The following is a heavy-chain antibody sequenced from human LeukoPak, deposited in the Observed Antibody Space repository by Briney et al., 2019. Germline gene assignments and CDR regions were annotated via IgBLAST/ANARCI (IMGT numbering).Heavy chain of an antibody. Sequence: SETLSLTCTVSGGSISSYYWSWTRQPPGKGLEWIGYIYTSGSTNYNPSLKSRVTISVDTSKNQFSLKLSSVTAADTAVYYCARQGCSSTSCQAGARWFDPWGQGTLVTVSS. D-gene: IGHD2-2*01. CDR2: IYTSGST. CDR1: GGSISSYY. CDR3: ARQGCSSTSCQAGARWFDP. V-gene: IGHV4-4*09. J-gene: IGHJ5*02.